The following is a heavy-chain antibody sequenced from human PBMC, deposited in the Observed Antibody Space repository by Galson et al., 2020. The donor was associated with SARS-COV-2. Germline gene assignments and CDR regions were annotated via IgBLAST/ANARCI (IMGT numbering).Heavy chain of an antibody. Sequence: GESLKISCAASGFTFSNAWMSWVRQAPGKGLEWVGRIKSKTDGGTTDYAAPVKGRFTISRDDSKNTLYLQMNSLKTEDTAVYYCTTGHSSYYDFWSGFLDYYYGMDVWGQGTTVTVSS. V-gene: IGHV3-15*01. J-gene: IGHJ6*02. CDR2: IKSKTDGGTT. D-gene: IGHD3-3*01. CDR3: TTGHSSYYDFWSGFLDYYYGMDV. CDR1: GFTFSNAW.